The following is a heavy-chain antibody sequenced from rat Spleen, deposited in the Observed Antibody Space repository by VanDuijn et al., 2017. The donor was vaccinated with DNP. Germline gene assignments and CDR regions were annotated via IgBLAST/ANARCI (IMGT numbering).Heavy chain of an antibody. D-gene: IGHD1-2*01. CDR3: TSSYIYY. J-gene: IGHJ2*01. CDR1: GFSLISNS. V-gene: IGHV2-1*01. Sequence: QVELKESGPGMVQPSQTLSLACTVSGFSLISNSVHWVRQPPGEGLEWVGAIWSDGNTDYNSTLKPRLTISRDTSKSRVFLKINSLQTEDIAIYFCTSSYIYYWGQGVMVTVSS. CDR2: IWSDGNT.